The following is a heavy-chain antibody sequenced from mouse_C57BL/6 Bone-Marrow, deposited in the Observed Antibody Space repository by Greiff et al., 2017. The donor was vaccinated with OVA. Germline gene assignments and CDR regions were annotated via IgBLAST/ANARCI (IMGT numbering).Heavy chain of an antibody. CDR1: GYTFTSYW. D-gene: IGHD1-1*01. CDR3: APYYGSSYWYFDV. CDR2: INPSSGYT. J-gene: IGHJ1*03. V-gene: IGHV1-7*01. Sequence: QVHVKQSGAELAKPGASVKLSCKASGYTFTSYWMHWVKQRPGQGLEWIGYINPSSGYTKYNQKFKDKATLTADKSSSTAYMQLSSLTYEDSAVYYCAPYYGSSYWYFDVWGTGTTVTVSS.